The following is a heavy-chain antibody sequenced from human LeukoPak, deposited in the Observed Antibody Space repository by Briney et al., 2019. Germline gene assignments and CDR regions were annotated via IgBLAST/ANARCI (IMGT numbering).Heavy chain of an antibody. Sequence: SETLSLTCTVSGGSIIDYYWSWIRQSAGKGLEWIGRVYTTGSTNYNPSLKSRVTISVDTSKNQFSLKVSSVTAADTAVYYCARASYGSGSYYEDYFYYMDVWGKGTTVTISS. D-gene: IGHD3-10*01. CDR3: ARASYGSGSYYEDYFYYMDV. V-gene: IGHV4-4*07. CDR1: GGSIIDYY. J-gene: IGHJ6*03. CDR2: VYTTGST.